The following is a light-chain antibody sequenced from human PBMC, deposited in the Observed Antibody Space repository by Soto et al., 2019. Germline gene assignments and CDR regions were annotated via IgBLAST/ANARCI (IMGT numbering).Light chain of an antibody. CDR1: QSVSTW. CDR3: QQANSFPIT. J-gene: IGKJ5*01. Sequence: GDTVTITCRASQSVSTWLAWYQQTPGKAPKLLMYDASTLESGAPARFSGSGSGTEFTLTISSLQPEDFATYYCQQANSFPITFGQGTRLEIK. CDR2: DAS. V-gene: IGKV1-5*01.